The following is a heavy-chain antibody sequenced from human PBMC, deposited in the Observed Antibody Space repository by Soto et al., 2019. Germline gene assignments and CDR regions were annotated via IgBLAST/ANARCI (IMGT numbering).Heavy chain of an antibody. CDR2: IIPIFGTA. V-gene: IGHV1-69*13. CDR3: ARAYSGYDSPLGNFDY. Sequence: SVKVSCKASGGTFSSYAISWVRQAPGQGLEWMGGIIPIFGTANYAQKFQGRVTITADESTSTAYMELSSLRSGDTAVYYCARAYSGYDSPLGNFDYWGQGTLVTVSS. D-gene: IGHD5-12*01. J-gene: IGHJ4*02. CDR1: GGTFSSYA.